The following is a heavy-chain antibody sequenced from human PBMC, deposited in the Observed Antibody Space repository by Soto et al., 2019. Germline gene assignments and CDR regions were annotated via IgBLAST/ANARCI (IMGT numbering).Heavy chain of an antibody. J-gene: IGHJ4*02. V-gene: IGHV4-59*01. CDR1: GASITQYY. Sequence: PSETLSLTCTVSGASITQYYWNWIRQSPGKGLEWIVSVSSTGSTVYNPSLTSRVTVSLDTSKNQFSLTLNSVTAADTAVYHCGRGGAPPYNNPDFAFWGKETLVTVP. CDR3: GRGGAPPYNNPDFAF. D-gene: IGHD3-3*01. CDR2: VSSTGST.